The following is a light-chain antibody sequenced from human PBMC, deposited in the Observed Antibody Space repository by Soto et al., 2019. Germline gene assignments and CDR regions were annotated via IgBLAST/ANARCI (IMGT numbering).Light chain of an antibody. J-gene: IGKJ3*01. Sequence: EIVMTQSPATLSVSPGERATLSCRASQSISSNLAWYQQKPGQAPRLLIYGASTRATGIPATFSGSGSGTEFTLTISSLHSEDFAVYCCQQYNNWPFPFGPGTKVDIK. V-gene: IGKV3-15*01. CDR2: GAS. CDR3: QQYNNWPFP. CDR1: QSISSN.